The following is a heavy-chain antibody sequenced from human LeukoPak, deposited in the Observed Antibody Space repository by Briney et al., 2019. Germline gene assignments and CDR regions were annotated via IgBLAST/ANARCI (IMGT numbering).Heavy chain of an antibody. CDR1: GYTFTGYY. V-gene: IGHV1-2*02. CDR2: INPNSGGT. Sequence: GALVKVSCKASGYTFTGYYMHWVRQAPGQGLEWMGWINPNSGGTNYAQKFQGRVTMTRDTSISTAYMELSRLRSDDTAVYYCARPPRYYYYGMDVWGQGTTVTVSS. CDR3: ARPPRYYYYGMDV. J-gene: IGHJ6*02.